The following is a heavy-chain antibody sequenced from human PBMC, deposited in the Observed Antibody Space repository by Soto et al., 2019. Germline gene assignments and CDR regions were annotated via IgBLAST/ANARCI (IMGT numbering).Heavy chain of an antibody. Sequence: GGSLRLSCAASGFTFSSYAMSWVRQAPGKGLEWVSAISGSGGSTYYADSVKGRFTISRDNSKNTLYLQMNSLRAEDTAVYYCAKVLSATYYYYYGMDVWGQGTTVTAP. CDR3: AKVLSATYYYYYGMDV. D-gene: IGHD1-26*01. CDR2: ISGSGGST. CDR1: GFTFSSYA. V-gene: IGHV3-23*01. J-gene: IGHJ6*02.